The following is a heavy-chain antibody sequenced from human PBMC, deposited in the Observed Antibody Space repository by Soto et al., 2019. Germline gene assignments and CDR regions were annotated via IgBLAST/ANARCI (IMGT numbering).Heavy chain of an antibody. CDR2: IIPILGIA. V-gene: IGHV1-69*02. Sequence: ASVKVSCKASGGTFSSYTISWVRQAPGQGLEWMGRIIPILGIANYAQKFQGRVTITADKSTSTAYMELSSLRSEDTAVYYCARVGRDGYNGLIDYWGQGTLVTVSS. J-gene: IGHJ4*02. CDR3: ARVGRDGYNGLIDY. CDR1: GGTFSSYT. D-gene: IGHD5-12*01.